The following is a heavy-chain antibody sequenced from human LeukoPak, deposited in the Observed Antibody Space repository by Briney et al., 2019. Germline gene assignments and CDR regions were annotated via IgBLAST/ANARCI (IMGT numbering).Heavy chain of an antibody. J-gene: IGHJ4*02. V-gene: IGHV3-23*01. CDR3: AKDDAWLQYND. Sequence: PGGPLSLSCVASGFTFSRHGMNWVRQPPGKGLEWVSGINPSGDIKYYVDSVKDRFTVSRNHSKNTLYLQINSLRDEDTAVYYCAKDDAWLQYNDWGQGTLVTVSS. CDR1: GFTFSRHG. D-gene: IGHD5-24*01. CDR2: INPSGDIK.